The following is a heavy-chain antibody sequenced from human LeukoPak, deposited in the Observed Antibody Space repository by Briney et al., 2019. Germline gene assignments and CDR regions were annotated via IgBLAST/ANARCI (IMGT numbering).Heavy chain of an antibody. J-gene: IGHJ4*02. V-gene: IGHV1-69*05. Sequence: SPMMVYCNAFGGTFSGYDISWVGQAPGQAVEGIGRIIPIFGTPTYAQKFQGRVTITTDESTSTAYMELSSLRSEDTAVYYCARGRGGSFDYWGQGTLVTVSS. D-gene: IGHD2-15*01. CDR1: GGTFSGYD. CDR3: ARGRGGSFDY. CDR2: IIPIFGTP.